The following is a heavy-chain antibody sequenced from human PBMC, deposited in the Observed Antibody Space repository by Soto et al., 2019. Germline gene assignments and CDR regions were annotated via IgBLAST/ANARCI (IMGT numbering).Heavy chain of an antibody. CDR1: GDSVSSNSAA. CDR3: ARGNYDRPGSTHYPMAV. J-gene: IGHJ6*02. D-gene: IGHD3-3*01. CDR2: TYYRSKWYN. Sequence: SQTLSLTCAISGDSVSSNSAAWNWIRQSPSRGLEWLGRTYYRSKWYNDYAVSVKSRITINPDTSKNQFSLQLNSVTPEDTAVYYCARGNYDRPGSTHYPMAVWGQGTTVTV. V-gene: IGHV6-1*01.